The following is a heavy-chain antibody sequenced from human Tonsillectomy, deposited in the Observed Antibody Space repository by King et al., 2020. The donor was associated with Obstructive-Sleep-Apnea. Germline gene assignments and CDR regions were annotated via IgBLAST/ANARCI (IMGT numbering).Heavy chain of an antibody. Sequence: VQLVESGGGLVQPGGSLRLSCAASGFTFSSYDMHWVRQGTGKGLEGVSTIGTAGDPYYPGSAKGRFTISRENAKNSLYLQMNSLGARDTAVYYCARGFGSSVVNAFDIWGQGTMVTVSS. J-gene: IGHJ3*02. CDR2: IGTAGDP. CDR3: ARGFGSSVVNAFDI. V-gene: IGHV3-13*05. CDR1: GFTFSSYD. D-gene: IGHD3-22*01.